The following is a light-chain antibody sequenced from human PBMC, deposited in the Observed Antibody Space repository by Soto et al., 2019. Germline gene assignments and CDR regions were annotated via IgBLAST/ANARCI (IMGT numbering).Light chain of an antibody. CDR3: QQYGSSPPLT. V-gene: IGKV3-20*01. J-gene: IGKJ2*01. Sequence: EIVLTQSPGTLSLSPGERATLSCRASQSISSSCLIWYQQKPGQAPRLLMYGASSRATGVPDRFSGSGSGTDFTLTISRLEPEDFAVYYWQQYGSSPPLTFGQGTKLEIK. CDR2: GAS. CDR1: QSISSSC.